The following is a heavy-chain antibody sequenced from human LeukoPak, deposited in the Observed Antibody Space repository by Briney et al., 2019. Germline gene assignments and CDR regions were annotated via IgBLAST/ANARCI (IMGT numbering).Heavy chain of an antibody. D-gene: IGHD3-22*01. Sequence: GGSLRLACAASGFRFSSYAMSWVRQAPGKGLEWVSAISGSGVSTYYADSVKGRFTISRDNAKNSLYLQMNSLRAEDTAVYYCARAADYYDSSGYSYWGQGTLVTVSS. CDR2: ISGSGVST. CDR3: ARAADYYDSSGYSY. J-gene: IGHJ4*02. V-gene: IGHV3-23*01. CDR1: GFRFSSYA.